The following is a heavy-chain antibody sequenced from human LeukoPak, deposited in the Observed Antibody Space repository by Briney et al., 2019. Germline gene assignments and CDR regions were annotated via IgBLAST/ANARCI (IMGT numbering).Heavy chain of an antibody. J-gene: IGHJ4*02. D-gene: IGHD1-26*01. CDR1: GYVFSNYA. Sequence: PGGSLRLSCAASGYVFSNYAMSWLRQAPGKGLEWVSSISLTGSKTYYADSVKGRFTISRDNSKNTLYLQMNSLRAEDTAVYYCARDNSGSYDYWGQGTLVTVSS. V-gene: IGHV3-23*01. CDR3: ARDNSGSYDY. CDR2: ISLTGSKT.